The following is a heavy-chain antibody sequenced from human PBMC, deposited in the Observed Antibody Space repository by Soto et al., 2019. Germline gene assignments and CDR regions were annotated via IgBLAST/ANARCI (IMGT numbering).Heavy chain of an antibody. CDR1: GFTFSSYA. Sequence: EVPLAESGGGMVQPGGSLRLSCVASGFTFSSYAMHWVRQAPGKGLEYVSSISSNGGTTYYGNSVKGRFTISRDNSKNTLYHQMGSLRAEDMAVYYCVRRVSGNYDYWGQGTLVTVSS. D-gene: IGHD1-7*01. J-gene: IGHJ4*02. CDR3: VRRVSGNYDY. V-gene: IGHV3-64*01. CDR2: ISSNGGTT.